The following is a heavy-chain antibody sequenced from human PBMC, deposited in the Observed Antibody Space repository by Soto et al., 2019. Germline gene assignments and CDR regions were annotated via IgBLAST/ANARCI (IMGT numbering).Heavy chain of an antibody. J-gene: IGHJ4*02. V-gene: IGHV1-69*13. CDR1: GGTFSSYA. CDR3: ARDGPSSSSIGDDY. D-gene: IGHD6-6*01. Sequence: SVKVSCKASGGTFSSYAISWVRQAPGQGLEWMGGIIPIFGTANYAQKFQGRATITADESTSTAYMELSSLRSEDTAVYYCARDGPSSSSIGDDYWGQGTLVTVSS. CDR2: IIPIFGTA.